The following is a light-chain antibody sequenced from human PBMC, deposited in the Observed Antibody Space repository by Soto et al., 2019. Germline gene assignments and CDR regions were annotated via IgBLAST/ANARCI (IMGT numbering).Light chain of an antibody. V-gene: IGKV3-11*01. CDR1: QSVSSY. CDR2: DAS. J-gene: IGKJ5*01. Sequence: EIWLTQSPATLSLCPGERSTLSCRSSQSVSSYLAWYQQKPGQAPRLLIYDASNRATGIPARFSGSGSGTDFTPTISSLEPEDFAVYYCQQRSNWPPITFGQGTRLEIK. CDR3: QQRSNWPPIT.